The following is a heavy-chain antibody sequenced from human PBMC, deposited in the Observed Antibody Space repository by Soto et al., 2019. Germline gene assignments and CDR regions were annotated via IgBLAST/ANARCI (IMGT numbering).Heavy chain of an antibody. CDR2: ISKSSSLM. J-gene: IGHJ4*02. CDR3: VRGDDRVD. V-gene: IGHV3-21*01. CDR1: GFIFSSFT. D-gene: IGHD1-1*01. Sequence: GGSLRLSCVGSGFIFSSFTMTWVRQAPGMGLQYLASISKSSSLMYYADSVRGRFIISRDNSKDSVFLQMYSLRAEGTAMYYCVRGDDRVDWGQGTLVTVSS.